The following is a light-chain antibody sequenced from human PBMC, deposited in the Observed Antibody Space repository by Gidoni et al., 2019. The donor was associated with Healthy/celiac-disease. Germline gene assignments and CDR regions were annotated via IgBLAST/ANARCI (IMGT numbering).Light chain of an antibody. CDR2: DAS. CDR3: QQRSNWPYT. CDR1: QSVSSY. Sequence: ELVLTQSPATLSLSPGERAALSCRASQSVSSYLAWYQQKPGQAPRLLIYDASNRATGIPARFSGSGSGTDFTLTISSLKPEDFAVYYCQQRSNWPYTFGQGTKLEIK. J-gene: IGKJ2*01. V-gene: IGKV3-11*01.